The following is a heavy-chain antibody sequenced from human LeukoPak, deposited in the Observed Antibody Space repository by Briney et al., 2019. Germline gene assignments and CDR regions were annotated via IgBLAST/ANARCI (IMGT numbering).Heavy chain of an antibody. CDR1: GGSISSGGYS. Sequence: SETLSLTCAVSGGSISSGGYSWSWIRQPPGKGLEWIGYIYHSGSTYYNPSLKSRVTISVDRSKNQFSLKLSSVTAADTAVYYCAREGFTMVRGANTTLEYFQHWGQGTLVTVSS. CDR3: AREGFTMVRGANTTLEYFQH. D-gene: IGHD3-10*01. CDR2: IYHSGST. V-gene: IGHV4-30-2*01. J-gene: IGHJ1*01.